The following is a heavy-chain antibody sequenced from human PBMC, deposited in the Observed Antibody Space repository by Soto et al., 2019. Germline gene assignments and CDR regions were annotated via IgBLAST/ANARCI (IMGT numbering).Heavy chain of an antibody. D-gene: IGHD3-22*01. CDR3: AKGGGSKDYYDTSGYYLYYYYAMDV. V-gene: IGHV3-23*01. CDR1: GFTFSSYA. Sequence: EVQLLESGGGLVQPGGSLRLSCAASGFTFSSYAMTWVRQAPGKGLEWVSALSGSGVSTYYADSVKGRFTISRSNSKNTLYLQMTSLRAEDTAVYYCAKGGGSKDYYDTSGYYLYYYYAMDVWGQGTTVTVSS. J-gene: IGHJ6*02. CDR2: LSGSGVST.